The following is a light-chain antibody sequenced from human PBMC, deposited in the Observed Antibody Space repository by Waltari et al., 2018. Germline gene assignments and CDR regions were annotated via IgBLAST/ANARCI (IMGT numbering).Light chain of an antibody. CDR2: GAS. CDR1: QTITRY. V-gene: IGKV1-39*01. CDR3: QQSYTAPRT. Sequence: DIQMTQSPSSLSASVGDRVTITCRANQTITRYLNWYQQKPGKAPHLLSHGASSLQSEVPSRCSGSGSGTDFALTITSLQPEDFATYFCQQSYTAPRTFGQGTTVDIK. J-gene: IGKJ1*01.